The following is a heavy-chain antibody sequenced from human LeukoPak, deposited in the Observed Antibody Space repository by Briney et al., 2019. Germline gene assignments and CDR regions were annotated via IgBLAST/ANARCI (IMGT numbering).Heavy chain of an antibody. CDR2: INAGNGNT. D-gene: IGHD4-23*01. V-gene: IGHV1-3*01. J-gene: IGHJ4*02. Sequence: GASVKVSCKASGYTFTSYAMHWVRQAPGQGLEWMGWINAGNGNTKYSRKFQGRVTITRDTSASTAYMELSSLRSEDTAVYYCARDSGGNSFLGFDYWGQGTLVTVSS. CDR1: GYTFTSYA. CDR3: ARDSGGNSFLGFDY.